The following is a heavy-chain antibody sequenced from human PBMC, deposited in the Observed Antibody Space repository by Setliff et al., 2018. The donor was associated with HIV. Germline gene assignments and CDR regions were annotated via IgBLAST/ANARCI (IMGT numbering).Heavy chain of an antibody. J-gene: IGHJ4*02. CDR2: ISSSSSYI. CDR3: ARFRGQKYYFDY. Sequence: GSLRLSCAASGFTFSSYSVNWVRQAPGKGLEWVSSISSSSSYIYYADSVKGRFTISRDNAKNSLYLQMNSLRAEDTAVYYCARFRGQKYYFDYWGQGTLVTVSS. V-gene: IGHV3-21*01. CDR1: GFTFSSYS.